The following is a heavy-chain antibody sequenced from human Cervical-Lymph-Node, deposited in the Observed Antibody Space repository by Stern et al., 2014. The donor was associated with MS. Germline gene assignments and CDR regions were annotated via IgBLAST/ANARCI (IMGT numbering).Heavy chain of an antibody. CDR3: AKESGYQLLLRFAY. Sequence: VQLVESGGGVVQPGRSLRLSCAASGFTFSSYGMHWVRQAPGKGLEWVAVISYDGSNKYYADSVKSRFTISRDNSKNTLYLQMNSLRAEDTAVYYCAKESGYQLLLRFAYWGQGTLVTVSS. D-gene: IGHD2-2*01. CDR2: ISYDGSNK. J-gene: IGHJ4*02. CDR1: GFTFSSYG. V-gene: IGHV3-30*18.